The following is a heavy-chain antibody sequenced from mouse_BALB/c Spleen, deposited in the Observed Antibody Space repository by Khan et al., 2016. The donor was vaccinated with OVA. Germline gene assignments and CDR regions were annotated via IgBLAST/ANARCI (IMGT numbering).Heavy chain of an antibody. Sequence: VQLKQSGAELVKPGASVKLSCTASGFTIKDTYIHWEKQRPEQGLEWIGRVDPANGNTKYDPKFQGKASITADISSNTAYLQLNSLTSEDTAVYFCSRPIYYYDAMDYWGHGTAVTVSS. V-gene: IGHV14-3*02. D-gene: IGHD1-1*01. CDR1: GFTIKDTY. J-gene: IGHJ4*01. CDR3: SRPIYYYDAMDY. CDR2: VDPANGNT.